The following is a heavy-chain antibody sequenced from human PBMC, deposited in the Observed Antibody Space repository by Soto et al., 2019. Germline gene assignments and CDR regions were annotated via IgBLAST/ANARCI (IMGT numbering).Heavy chain of an antibody. D-gene: IGHD5-18*01. CDR2: IYPGDSDT. CDR3: ARHYNGYSYGH. V-gene: IGHV5-51*01. CDR1: GYTFTTDW. Sequence: GESLKISCKGSGYTFTTDWIAWVRQMPGKGLEWMGIIYPGDSDTRYSPSFQGQVTISADKSIITAYLQWSSLKASDTAMYYCARHYNGYSYGHWGQGTLVTVSS. J-gene: IGHJ4*02.